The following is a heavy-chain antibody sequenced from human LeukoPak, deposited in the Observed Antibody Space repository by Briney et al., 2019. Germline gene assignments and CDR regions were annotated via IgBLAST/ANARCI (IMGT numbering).Heavy chain of an antibody. D-gene: IGHD6-13*01. CDR1: GGSINNYY. CDR2: IIYSGST. Sequence: SETLSLTCTVSGGSINNYYWSWIRQPPGKGLEWIGYIIYSGSTNYNPSLKSRVTISVDTSKNHFSLKLRSVTAADTAVYYCAREGDISSVGWFDPWGQGTLVTVSS. J-gene: IGHJ5*02. V-gene: IGHV4-59*01. CDR3: AREGDISSVGWFDP.